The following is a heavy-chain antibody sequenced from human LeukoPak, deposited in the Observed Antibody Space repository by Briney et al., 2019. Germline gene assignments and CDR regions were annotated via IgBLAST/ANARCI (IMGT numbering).Heavy chain of an antibody. J-gene: IGHJ5*02. CDR1: GFTFDDYG. Sequence: GGSLRLSCAASGFTFDDYGMSWVRQAPGEGLEWVSGINWNGGSTGYADSVKGRFTISRDNAENSLYLQMNSLRAEDTALYYCARDLTAAGPFWFDPWGQGTLVTVSS. CDR3: ARDLTAAGPFWFDP. V-gene: IGHV3-20*04. CDR2: INWNGGST. D-gene: IGHD6-13*01.